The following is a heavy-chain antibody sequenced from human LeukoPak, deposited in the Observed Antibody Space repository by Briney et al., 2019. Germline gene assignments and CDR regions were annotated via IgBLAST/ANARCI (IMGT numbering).Heavy chain of an antibody. CDR3: ALSSGYYDDAFDI. J-gene: IGHJ3*02. Sequence: SXTLSLTCTVSGGSISSGGYYWSWIRQHPGKGLEWIGYIYYSGSTYYNPSLKSRVTISVDTSKNQFSLKLSSVTAADTAVYYCALSSGYYDDAFDIWGQGTMVTVSS. CDR1: GGSISSGGYY. CDR2: IYYSGST. D-gene: IGHD3-22*01. V-gene: IGHV4-31*03.